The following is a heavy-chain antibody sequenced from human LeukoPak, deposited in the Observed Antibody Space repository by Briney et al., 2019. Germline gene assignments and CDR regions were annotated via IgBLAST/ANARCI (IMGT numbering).Heavy chain of an antibody. V-gene: IGHV3-23*01. D-gene: IGHD3-10*01. J-gene: IGHJ6*04. Sequence: GGSLRLSCTGSGFTFGDYAMTWVRQAPGKGLEWVSAISGSGGSTYYADSVKGRFTISRDNSKNTLYLQMNSLRAEDTAVYYCAKDYYGSGSHTDYYYYGMDVWGKGTTVTVSS. CDR2: ISGSGGST. CDR1: GFTFGDYA. CDR3: AKDYYGSGSHTDYYYYGMDV.